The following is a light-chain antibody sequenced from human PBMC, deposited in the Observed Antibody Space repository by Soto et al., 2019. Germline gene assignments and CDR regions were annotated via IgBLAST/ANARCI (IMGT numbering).Light chain of an antibody. V-gene: IGKV3-15*01. Sequence: EIVMTQSPATLSVSPGERATLSCRASQSVSSNLAWYQQKPGQAPRLLIYGASTRATGIPARFSGSGSGTEFTLTISSLQSEDFPVYYCQQYNDWPRTFGQGTKVEIK. J-gene: IGKJ1*01. CDR3: QQYNDWPRT. CDR1: QSVSSN. CDR2: GAS.